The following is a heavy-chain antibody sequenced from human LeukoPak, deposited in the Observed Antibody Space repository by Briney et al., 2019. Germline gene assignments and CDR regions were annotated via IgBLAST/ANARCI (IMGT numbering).Heavy chain of an antibody. CDR2: ISAYNGNT. D-gene: IGHD5-12*01. Sequence: ASVKVSCTASGYTFTSYGISWVRQAPGQGLEWMGWISAYNGNTNYAQKLQGRVTMTTDTSTSTAYMELGSLRSDDAAVYYCARGHSGYDPQPPFDYWGQGTLVTVSS. CDR3: ARGHSGYDPQPPFDY. J-gene: IGHJ4*02. V-gene: IGHV1-18*01. CDR1: GYTFTSYG.